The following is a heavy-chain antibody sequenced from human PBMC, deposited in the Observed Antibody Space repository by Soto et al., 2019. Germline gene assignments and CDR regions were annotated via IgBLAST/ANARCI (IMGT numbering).Heavy chain of an antibody. J-gene: IGHJ6*02. CDR3: AKDLEDTAPAHYYYYYGMDV. CDR1: GFTFSSYG. V-gene: IGHV3-30*18. Sequence: GGSLRLSCAASGFTFSSYGMHWVRQSPGKGLEWVAVISYDGSNKYYADSVKGRFTISRDNSKNTLYLQMNSLRAEDTAVYYCAKDLEDTAPAHYYYYYGMDVWGQGTTVTVSS. D-gene: IGHD5-18*01. CDR2: ISYDGSNK.